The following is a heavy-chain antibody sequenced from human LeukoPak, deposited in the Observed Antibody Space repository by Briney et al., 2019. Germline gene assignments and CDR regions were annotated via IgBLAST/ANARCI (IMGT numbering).Heavy chain of an antibody. D-gene: IGHD3-16*01. CDR2: ILWSGGST. CDR3: ARDHKASRGIDY. J-gene: IGHJ4*02. CDR1: RFTFDDYG. Sequence: GGSLRLSCAASRFTFDDYGMSWVRQAPGKGLEWVSGILWSGGSTGYADSVKGRFTISRDNAKNSLYLQMNSLRAEDTAVYYCARDHKASRGIDYWGQGTLVTVSS. V-gene: IGHV3-20*04.